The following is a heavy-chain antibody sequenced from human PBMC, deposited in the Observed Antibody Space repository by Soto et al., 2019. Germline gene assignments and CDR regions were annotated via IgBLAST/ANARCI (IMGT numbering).Heavy chain of an antibody. CDR3: ARQVVVTAYYYYGMDV. V-gene: IGHV5-10-1*01. J-gene: IGHJ6*02. CDR2: IDPSDSYT. D-gene: IGHD2-21*02. CDR1: GYSFTSYW. Sequence: RGESLKISCKGSGYSFTSYWISWVRQMPGKGLEWMGRIDPSDSYTNYSPSFQGHVTISADKSISTAYLQWSSLKASDTAMYYCARQVVVTAYYYYGMDVWGQGTTVTVSS.